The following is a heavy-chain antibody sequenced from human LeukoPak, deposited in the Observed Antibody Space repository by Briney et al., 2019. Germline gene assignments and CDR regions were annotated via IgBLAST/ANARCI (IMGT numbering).Heavy chain of an antibody. D-gene: IGHD4-17*01. Sequence: GGSLRLSCAASGFTFSSYSMNWVRQATGKGLEWVSSISSSSSYIYYADSVKGRFTISRDNAKNSLYLQMNSLRAEDTAVYYCARDPDTVTTSYWYFDLWGRGTLVTVSS. CDR2: ISSSSSYI. CDR3: ARDPDTVTTSYWYFDL. J-gene: IGHJ2*01. V-gene: IGHV3-21*01. CDR1: GFTFSSYS.